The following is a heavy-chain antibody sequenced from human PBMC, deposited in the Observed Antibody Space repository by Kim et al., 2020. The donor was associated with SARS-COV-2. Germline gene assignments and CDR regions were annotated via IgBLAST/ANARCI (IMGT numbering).Heavy chain of an antibody. Sequence: YADSVRGRFTISRDNAKNSLYLQMSSRRAEDTAVYYCARDRLMAAGTIGYWGQGTLVTVSS. J-gene: IGHJ4*02. V-gene: IGHV3-21*01. D-gene: IGHD6-13*01. CDR3: ARDRLMAAGTIGY.